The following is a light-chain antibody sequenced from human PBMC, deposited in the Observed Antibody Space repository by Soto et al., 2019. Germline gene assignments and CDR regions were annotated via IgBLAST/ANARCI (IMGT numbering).Light chain of an antibody. CDR2: GAS. Sequence: EKVMTQSPATLSVSPGERATLSCRASQSVSSHLAWYQQKPGPAPRLLIYGASTRATGIPARISGSGSGTAFTPTISRLESVDLGVCYCQQYSSWPLTFGGGTKVEIK. CDR3: QQYSSWPLT. J-gene: IGKJ4*01. V-gene: IGKV3-15*01. CDR1: QSVSSH.